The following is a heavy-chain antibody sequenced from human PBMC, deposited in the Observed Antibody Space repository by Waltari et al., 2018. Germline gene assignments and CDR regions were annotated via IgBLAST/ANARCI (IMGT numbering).Heavy chain of an antibody. CDR2: GSGGST. V-gene: IGHV3-23*01. CDR3: AKDPITMIVVPPKGY. D-gene: IGHD3-22*01. Sequence: GSGGSTYYADSVKGRFIISRDNSKNTLYLQMNSLRAEDTAVYYCAKDPITMIVVPPKGYWGQGTLVTVSS. J-gene: IGHJ4*02.